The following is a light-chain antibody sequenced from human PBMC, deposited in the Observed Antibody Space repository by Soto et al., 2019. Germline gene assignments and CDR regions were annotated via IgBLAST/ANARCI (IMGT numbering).Light chain of an antibody. CDR3: QQYENSVMYT. CDR2: DVS. Sequence: EIVLTQSPGTLSLAPGERATLSCRASQSVRSSFFAWYQQKPGQAPRLLIYDVSVRAAGIPGRLRGSGSGTDFSLTINRLEPEDFAVYYCQQYENSVMYTFGQGTKLEIK. V-gene: IGKV3-20*01. CDR1: QSVRSSF. J-gene: IGKJ2*01.